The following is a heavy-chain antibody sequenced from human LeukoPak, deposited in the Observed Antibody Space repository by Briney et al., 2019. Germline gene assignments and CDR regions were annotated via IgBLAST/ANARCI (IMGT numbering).Heavy chain of an antibody. Sequence: KPGGSLRLSCAASGFTFSSYSMNWVRQAPGKGLEWVSSISSSSSYIYYADSVKGRFTISRDNAKNSLYLQMNSLRAEDTALYYCARDQGSYEEIDYWGQGTLVTVSS. CDR1: GFTFSSYS. J-gene: IGHJ4*02. V-gene: IGHV3-21*04. D-gene: IGHD5-12*01. CDR2: ISSSSSYI. CDR3: ARDQGSYEEIDY.